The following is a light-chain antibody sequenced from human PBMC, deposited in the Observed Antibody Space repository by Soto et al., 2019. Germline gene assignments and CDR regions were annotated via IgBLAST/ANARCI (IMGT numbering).Light chain of an antibody. CDR2: ATS. CDR3: QKYNWPPFT. J-gene: IGKJ3*01. CDR1: QGISNY. V-gene: IGKV1-27*01. Sequence: DIQVTQSPSSLAASVGDRVTISCRASQGISNYLAWYQQKPGIAPKLLIYATSTLQSGVSSRFTGSGSGTDFTLTISSLQPEDVATYYCQKYNWPPFTFGPGTKVDI.